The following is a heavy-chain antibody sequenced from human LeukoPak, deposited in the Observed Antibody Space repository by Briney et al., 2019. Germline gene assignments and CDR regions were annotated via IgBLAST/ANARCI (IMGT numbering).Heavy chain of an antibody. Sequence: ASVNVSCKTSGYTFNNFGITWVRQAPGQGLEWMGWISIGDGRTHYGRKFQDRVSMTREMSSNTAFLELSSLRSDDTAFYFCSRSYYSSSWYYFDHWGQGTLVTVSS. D-gene: IGHD2-15*01. CDR3: SRSYYSSSWYYFDH. V-gene: IGHV1-18*01. CDR1: GYTFNNFG. CDR2: ISIGDGRT. J-gene: IGHJ4*02.